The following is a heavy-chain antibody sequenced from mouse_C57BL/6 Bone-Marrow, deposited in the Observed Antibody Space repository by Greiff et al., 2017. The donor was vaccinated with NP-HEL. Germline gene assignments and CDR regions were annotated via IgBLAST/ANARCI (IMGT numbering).Heavy chain of an antibody. V-gene: IGHV1-69*01. D-gene: IGHD6-1*01. CDR1: GYTFTSYW. Sequence: VQLQQPGAELVMPGASVKLSCKASGYTFTSYWIHWVKQRPGQGLEWIGEIDPSDSYTNYNQKFKGKSTLTVDKSSSTAYMQLSSLTSEDSAVYYCAREDALYYFDYWGQGTTLTVSS. CDR2: IDPSDSYT. J-gene: IGHJ2*01. CDR3: AREDALYYFDY.